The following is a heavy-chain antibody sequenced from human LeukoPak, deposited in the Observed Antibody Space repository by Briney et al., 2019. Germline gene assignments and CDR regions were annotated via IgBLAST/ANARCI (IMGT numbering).Heavy chain of an antibody. D-gene: IGHD4-23*01. J-gene: IGHJ6*02. V-gene: IGHV3-33*01. CDR3: ARDSGNSDYYYYGMDV. CDR2: IWYDGSNK. CDR1: GFTFSSYG. Sequence: PGGSLRLSCAASGFTFSSYGMHWVRQAPGKGLEWVAVIWYDGSNKYYADSVKGRFTISRDNSKNTLYLQTNSLRAEDTAVYYCARDSGNSDYYYYGMDVWGQGTTVTVSS.